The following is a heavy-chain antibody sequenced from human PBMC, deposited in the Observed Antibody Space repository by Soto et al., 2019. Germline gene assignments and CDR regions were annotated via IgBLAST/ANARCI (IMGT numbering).Heavy chain of an antibody. CDR3: ARSITGTTFRVGFDP. D-gene: IGHD1-20*01. CDR1: GFTFSSYA. V-gene: IGHV3-30-3*01. CDR2: ISYDGSNK. J-gene: IGHJ5*02. Sequence: SLRLSCAASGFTFSSYAMHWVRQAPGKGLEWVAVISYDGSNKYYADSVKGRFTISRDNSKNTLYLQMNSLRAEDTAVYYCARSITGTTFRVGFDPWGQGTLVTVSS.